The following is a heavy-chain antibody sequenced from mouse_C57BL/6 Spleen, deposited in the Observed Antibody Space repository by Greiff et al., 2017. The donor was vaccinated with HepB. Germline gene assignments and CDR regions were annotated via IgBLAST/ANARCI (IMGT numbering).Heavy chain of an antibody. D-gene: IGHD1-1*01. Sequence: EVQLVESGGGLVQPKGSLKLSCAASGFSFNTYAMNWVRQAPGKGLEWVARIRSKSNNYATYYADSVKDRFTISRDDSESMLYLQMNNLKTEDTAMYYCVRSYYYGSSYDAMDYWGQGTSVTVSS. CDR1: GFSFNTYA. CDR3: VRSYYYGSSYDAMDY. V-gene: IGHV10-1*01. CDR2: IRSKSNNYAT. J-gene: IGHJ4*01.